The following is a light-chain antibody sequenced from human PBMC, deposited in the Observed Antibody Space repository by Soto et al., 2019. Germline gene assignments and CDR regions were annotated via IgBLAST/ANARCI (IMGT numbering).Light chain of an antibody. J-gene: IGKJ1*01. CDR2: TAS. CDR1: QSVSND. V-gene: IGKV3-15*01. Sequence: EIVMTQSPATLSASPGERVTLSCRASQSVSNDLAWYQQKPGQAPRLLIYTASTRATGIPVRFSGSGSGTEFTLTISSLQSEDFAVYYCQQYNQWPPWTFGQGTKVEI. CDR3: QQYNQWPPWT.